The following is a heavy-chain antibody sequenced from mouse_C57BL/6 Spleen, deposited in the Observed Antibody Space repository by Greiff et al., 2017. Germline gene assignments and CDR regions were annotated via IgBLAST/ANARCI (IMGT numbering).Heavy chain of an antibody. CDR3: ARHEDPYYYGTYYWYFDV. CDR1: GYTFTEYT. CDR2: FYPGSGSI. J-gene: IGHJ1*03. V-gene: IGHV1-62-2*01. Sequence: VKLMESGAELVKPGASVKLSCKASGYTFTEYTIHWVKQRSGQGLEWIGWFYPGSGSIKYNEKFKDKATLAADKSSSTVDMELSRLTSEDSAVYFCARHEDPYYYGTYYWYFDVWGTGTTVTVSS. D-gene: IGHD1-1*01.